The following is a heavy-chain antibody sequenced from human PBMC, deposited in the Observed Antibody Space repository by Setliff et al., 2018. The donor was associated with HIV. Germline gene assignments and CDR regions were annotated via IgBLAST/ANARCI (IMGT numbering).Heavy chain of an antibody. CDR2: IIPIFHSA. CDR1: GDTFNRFA. CDR3: ATALYSSGWYGVLQRWFDP. D-gene: IGHD6-19*01. V-gene: IGHV1-69*13. J-gene: IGHJ5*02. Sequence: SVKVSCKASGDTFNRFAFNWVRQAPGQGLEWLGGIIPIFHSANYAPRFQGRVTITADESTNTTYMELSSLRSEDTAVYFCATALYSSGWYGVLQRWFDPWGQGTLVTVSS.